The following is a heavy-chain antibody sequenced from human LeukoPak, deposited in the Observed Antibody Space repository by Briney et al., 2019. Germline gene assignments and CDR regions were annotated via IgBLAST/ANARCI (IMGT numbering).Heavy chain of an antibody. D-gene: IGHD3-22*01. J-gene: IGHJ3*02. CDR3: ARKGSGYFGVVFDI. CDR1: GYSFNDKY. V-gene: IGHV1-18*01. CDR2: ISAYNGNT. Sequence: ASVKVSCKASGYSFNDKYLHWVRQAPGQGLEWMGWISAYNGNTNYAQKLQGRVTMTTDTSTSTAYMELRSLRSDDTAVYYCARKGSGYFGVVFDIWGQGTMVTVSS.